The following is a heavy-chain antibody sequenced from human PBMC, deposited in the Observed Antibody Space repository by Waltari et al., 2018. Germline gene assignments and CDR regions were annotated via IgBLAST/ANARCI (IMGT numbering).Heavy chain of an antibody. CDR3: GGLITGTNGGDY. J-gene: IGHJ4*02. V-gene: IGHV1-69*08. CDR1: GGTFRSYA. D-gene: IGHD1-20*01. CDR2: IIPIFGTA. Sequence: QVQLVKSGAEVKKPGSSVTVSCKASGGTFRSYAISWVRQAPGQGLEWMGRIIPIFGTANYAQKFQGRVTITADKSTSTAYMELSSLRSEDTAVYYCGGLITGTNGGDYWGQGTLVTVSS.